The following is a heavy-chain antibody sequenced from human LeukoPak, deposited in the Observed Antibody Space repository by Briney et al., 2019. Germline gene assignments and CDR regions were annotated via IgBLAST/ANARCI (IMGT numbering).Heavy chain of an antibody. Sequence: SVKVSCKASGGTFSSYAISWVRQAPGQGLEWMGGIIPIFGTANYAQKFQGRVTITTDESTSTAYMELSSLRSEDTAVYYCAVGRGYNLYYYYMDVWGTGTTVTVSS. CDR1: GGTFSSYA. V-gene: IGHV1-69*05. CDR3: AVGRGYNLYYYYMDV. CDR2: IIPIFGTA. D-gene: IGHD5-18*01. J-gene: IGHJ6*03.